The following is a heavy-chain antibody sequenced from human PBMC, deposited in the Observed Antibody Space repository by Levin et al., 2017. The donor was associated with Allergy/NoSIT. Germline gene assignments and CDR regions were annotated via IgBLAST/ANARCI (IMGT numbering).Heavy chain of an antibody. CDR2: INSDGSST. D-gene: IGHD4-11*01. V-gene: IGHV3-74*01. Sequence: GGSLRLSCAASGFTFSTYWMHWVRQPPGKGLVWVSHINSDGSSTNYADSVKGRFTISRDNAKNTLYVQMNSLRAEDTAVYYCVRSYYSSPDNWGQGTLVTVSS. CDR1: GFTFSTYW. CDR3: VRSYYSSPDN. J-gene: IGHJ4*02.